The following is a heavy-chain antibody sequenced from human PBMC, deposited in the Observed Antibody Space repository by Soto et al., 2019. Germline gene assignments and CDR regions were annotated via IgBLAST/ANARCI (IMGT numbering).Heavy chain of an antibody. Sequence: ASVKVSSKASGYTFTSYYMHWVRQETRQGLEWMGIINPSGGSTSYAQKFQGRVTMTRDTSTSTVYMELSSLRSEDTAVYYCARGMETAMVTSPNDYWGQGALVTVSS. CDR1: GYTFTSYY. V-gene: IGHV1-46*03. D-gene: IGHD5-18*01. CDR3: ARGMETAMVTSPNDY. CDR2: INPSGGST. J-gene: IGHJ4*02.